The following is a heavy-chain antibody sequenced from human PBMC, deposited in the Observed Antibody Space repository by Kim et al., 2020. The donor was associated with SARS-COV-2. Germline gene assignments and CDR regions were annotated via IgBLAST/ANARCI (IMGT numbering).Heavy chain of an antibody. CDR3: ARDHHLSGWRPGFDY. J-gene: IGHJ4*02. V-gene: IGHV1-69*04. D-gene: IGHD6-19*01. CDR1: GGTFSSYA. CDR2: IIPILGIA. Sequence: SVKVSCKASGGTFSSYAISWVRQAPGQGLEWMGRIIPILGIANYAQKFQGRVTITADKSTSTAYMELSSLRSEDTAVYYCARDHHLSGWRPGFDYWGQGTLVTVSS.